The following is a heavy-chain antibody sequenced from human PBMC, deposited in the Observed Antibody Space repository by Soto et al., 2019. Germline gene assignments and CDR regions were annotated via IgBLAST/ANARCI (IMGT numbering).Heavy chain of an antibody. Sequence: QVQLVQSGAEVKKPGSSVKVSCKASGGTFSSYAISWVRQAPGQGLEWMGGVIASVGTANDAKKFQGRVTIIAHESTSAAHMHLSSLRSEDTAVYYCARTHPPKPGDLLNYYGSGRSWLAPWGQGTLVTVSS. J-gene: IGHJ5*02. CDR1: GGTFSSYA. CDR3: ARTHPPKPGDLLNYYGSGRSWLAP. V-gene: IGHV1-69*01. D-gene: IGHD3-10*01. CDR2: VIASVGTA.